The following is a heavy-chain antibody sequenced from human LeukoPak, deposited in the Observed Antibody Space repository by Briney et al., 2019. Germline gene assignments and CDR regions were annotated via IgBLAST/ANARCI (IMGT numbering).Heavy chain of an antibody. CDR3: ARDESSGSLPFDY. V-gene: IGHV3-33*01. CDR1: GFTFSNFG. D-gene: IGHD3-10*01. J-gene: IGHJ4*02. Sequence: ALRLSCAASGFTFSNFGMHWVRQAPGKGLEWVAVRGYDGSNKYYAASVKGRLTISRDNSKNTLFLQMNSLRAEDTAVYFCARDESSGSLPFDYWGQGTLVTVSS. CDR2: RGYDGSNK.